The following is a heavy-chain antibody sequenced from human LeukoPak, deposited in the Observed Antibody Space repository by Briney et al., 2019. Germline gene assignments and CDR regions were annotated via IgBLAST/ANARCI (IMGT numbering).Heavy chain of an antibody. D-gene: IGHD3-16*02. CDR3: VRRRTTFDMTFGGLIVDCLDV. J-gene: IGHJ6*02. CDR1: GASISSGSDY. Sequence: SETLSLTCTVSGASISSGSDYWGWIRQPPGKGLEWIGSIYYSGIGSIYYNPSLEGRVTISVDTSKNQFSLKLSSVTAADTAVYYCVRRRTTFDMTFGGLIVDCLDVWGQGTTVTVSS. V-gene: IGHV4-39*01. CDR2: IYYSGIGSI.